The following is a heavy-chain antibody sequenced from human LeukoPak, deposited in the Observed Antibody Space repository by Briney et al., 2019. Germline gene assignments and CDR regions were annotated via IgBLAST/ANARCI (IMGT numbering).Heavy chain of an antibody. CDR1: GYTFTIYG. CDR2: ISAYNGNT. J-gene: IGHJ5*02. Sequence: ASVKVSCKASGYTFTIYGISWVRQAPGQGLEWVGWISAYNGNTNYAQKLQGRVTMTTDTSTSTAYMELRSLRSDDTAVYYCARVGTLTGTSWFDPWGQGTLVTVSS. CDR3: ARVGTLTGTSWFDP. D-gene: IGHD1-7*01. V-gene: IGHV1-18*01.